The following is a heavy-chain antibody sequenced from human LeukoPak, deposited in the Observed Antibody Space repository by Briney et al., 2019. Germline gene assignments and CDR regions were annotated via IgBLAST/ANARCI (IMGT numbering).Heavy chain of an antibody. J-gene: IGHJ3*02. CDR3: ARGELAVVTAISPLRAFDI. CDR1: GFAFSSSA. CDR2: ISYDGITE. D-gene: IGHD2-21*02. Sequence: PGGSLRLSCAASGFAFSSSAMHWVRQAPGKGLEWVAIISYDGITEDYSDSVKGRFSISRDNAKNSLYLQMNSLRAEDTAVYYCARGELAVVTAISPLRAFDIWGQGTMVTVSS. V-gene: IGHV3-30*04.